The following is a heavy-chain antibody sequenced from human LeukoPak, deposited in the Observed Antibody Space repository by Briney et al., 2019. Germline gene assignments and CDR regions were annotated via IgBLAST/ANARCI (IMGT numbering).Heavy chain of an antibody. Sequence: ASVKVSCKASGGTFSSYAISWVRQGPGQGLEWMGGIIPIFGTANYAQKFQGRVTITTDESTSTAYMELSSLRSEDTAVYYCARAYDSSGYYQADAFDIWGQGTMVTVSS. CDR1: GGTFSSYA. D-gene: IGHD3-22*01. V-gene: IGHV1-69*05. CDR2: IIPIFGTA. J-gene: IGHJ3*02. CDR3: ARAYDSSGYYQADAFDI.